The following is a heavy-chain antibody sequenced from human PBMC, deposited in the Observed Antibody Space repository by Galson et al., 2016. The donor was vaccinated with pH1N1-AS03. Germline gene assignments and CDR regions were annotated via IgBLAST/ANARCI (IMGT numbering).Heavy chain of an antibody. J-gene: IGHJ4*02. CDR2: TNPDGSQK. CDR1: DVSLRAYW. Sequence: SLRLSCAASDVSLRAYWMSWVRQSPGKGLEWVASTNPDGSQKDYLDSVKGRFTISKDNAKNSLSLQMSSLRVEDTAVYYCATNIEQRYTSKWYKFDHWGPGTLVTVSS. D-gene: IGHD6-13*01. V-gene: IGHV3-7*01. CDR3: ATNIEQRYTSKWYKFDH.